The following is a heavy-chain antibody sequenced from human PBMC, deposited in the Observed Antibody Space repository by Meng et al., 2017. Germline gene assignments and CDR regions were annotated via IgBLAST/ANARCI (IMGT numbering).Heavy chain of an antibody. CDR1: GGSFSGYY. CDR3: ARGPKAYYYGSGSLKPRYYFDY. V-gene: IGHV4-34*01. Sequence: ESLRLSCAVYGGSFSGYYWSWIRQPPGKGLEWIGEINHSGSTNYNPSLKSRVTISVDTSKNQFSLKLSSVTAADTAVYYCARGPKAYYYGSGSLKPRYYFDYWGQGTLVTVSS. D-gene: IGHD3-10*01. CDR2: INHSGST. J-gene: IGHJ4*02.